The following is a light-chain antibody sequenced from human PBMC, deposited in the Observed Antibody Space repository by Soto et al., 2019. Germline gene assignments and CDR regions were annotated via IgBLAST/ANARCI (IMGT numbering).Light chain of an antibody. V-gene: IGKV1-5*03. Sequence: QMTQSPSTLSAAVGDRVTITFGASQSISNWLAWYQQKPGKAPKLLIYKTSNLESGVPSRFSGSGSGTEFSLTISSLQPDDFATYYSQQYQSFSLTFGGGTKV. CDR3: QQYQSFSLT. CDR1: QSISNW. J-gene: IGKJ4*01. CDR2: KTS.